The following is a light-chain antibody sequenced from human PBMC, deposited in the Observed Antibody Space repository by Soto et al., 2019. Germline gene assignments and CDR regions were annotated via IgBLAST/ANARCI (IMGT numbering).Light chain of an antibody. Sequence: DIQMTQSPSSLSASVGDSVTITCRASQSISSYLNWYQQKPGKAPKLLIYAASRLQSGVPSRFSGSGAGTDFTLNIISLQPEDFATYYCQQSYSTPGTFGQGTKLEIK. CDR2: AAS. CDR1: QSISSY. CDR3: QQSYSTPGT. V-gene: IGKV1-39*01. J-gene: IGKJ2*02.